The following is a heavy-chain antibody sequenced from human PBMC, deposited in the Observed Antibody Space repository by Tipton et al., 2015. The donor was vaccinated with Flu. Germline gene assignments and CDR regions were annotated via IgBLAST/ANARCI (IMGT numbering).Heavy chain of an antibody. J-gene: IGHJ5*02. CDR2: IYYSGST. CDR3: ARAPHYYDCSGWWFDP. Sequence: TLSLTCTVSGGSISSGGYYWSWIRQHPGKGLEWIGYIYYSGSTYYNPSLKSRVTISVDTSKNQFSLKLSSVTAADTAVYYCARAPHYYDCSGWWFDPWGQGTLVTVSS. D-gene: IGHD3-22*01. CDR1: GGSISSGGYY. V-gene: IGHV4-31*03.